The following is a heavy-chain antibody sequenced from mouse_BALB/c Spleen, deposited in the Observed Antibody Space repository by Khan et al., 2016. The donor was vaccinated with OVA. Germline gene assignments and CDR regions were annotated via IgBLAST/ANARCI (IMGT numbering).Heavy chain of an antibody. CDR2: IAPGSGST. J-gene: IGHJ4*01. D-gene: IGHD1-1*01. Sequence: DLVKPGASVKLSCKASGYTFTSYWINWIKQRPGQGLEWIGRIAPGSGSTYYNEMFKGKATLTVDTSSSTAYIQLSSLSSEDSAVYFCARGNYYGSTGYAMDYWGQGTSVTVSS. V-gene: IGHV1S41*01. CDR1: GYTFTSYW. CDR3: ARGNYYGSTGYAMDY.